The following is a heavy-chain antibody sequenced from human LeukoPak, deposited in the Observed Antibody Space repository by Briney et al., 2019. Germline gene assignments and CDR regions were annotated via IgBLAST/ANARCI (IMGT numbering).Heavy chain of an antibody. D-gene: IGHD4-23*01. V-gene: IGHV4-39*01. CDR1: GGSVSSSNYY. CDR3: ARRDYGGNPFDS. J-gene: IGHJ4*02. CDR2: IYYSGNT. Sequence: SETLSLTRTVSGGSVSSSNYYWGWIRQPPGKGLEWIGTIYYSGNTYYNPSLKSRVTISVDTSKNQFSLKLSSVTAADTAVYYCARRDYGGNPFDSWGRGTLVTVSS.